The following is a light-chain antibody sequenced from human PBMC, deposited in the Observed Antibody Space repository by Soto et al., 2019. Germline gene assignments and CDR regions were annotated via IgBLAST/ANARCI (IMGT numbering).Light chain of an antibody. Sequence: QSVLTQPPSASGTPGQRVTISCSGSSSNIGSNIVNWYQQLPGTAPKLLIYTHNQRPSGVPDRFSGSKSGTSASLAISGLQSEDEEDYFCAAWDESLSGLVFGGGTKLTVL. CDR2: THN. CDR1: SSNIGSNI. CDR3: AAWDESLSGLV. J-gene: IGLJ2*01. V-gene: IGLV1-44*01.